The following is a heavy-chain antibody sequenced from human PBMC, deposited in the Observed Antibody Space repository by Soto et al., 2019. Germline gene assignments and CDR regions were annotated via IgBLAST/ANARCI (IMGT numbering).Heavy chain of an antibody. CDR2: ISYDGSNK. V-gene: IGHV3-30-3*01. Sequence: PGGSLRLSCAASGFTFSSYAMHWVRQAPGKGLEWVAVISYDGSNKYYADSVKGRFTISRDNSKNTLYLQMNSLRAEDTAVYYCAAGYSTTDGMDVWGQGTTVTVSS. J-gene: IGHJ6*02. CDR3: AAGYSTTDGMDV. D-gene: IGHD6-13*01. CDR1: GFTFSSYA.